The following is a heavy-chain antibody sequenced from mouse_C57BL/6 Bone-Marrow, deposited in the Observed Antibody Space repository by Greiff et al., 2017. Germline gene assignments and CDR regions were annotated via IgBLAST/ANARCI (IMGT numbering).Heavy chain of an antibody. V-gene: IGHV1-64*01. D-gene: IGHD3-2*02. CDR2: IHPNSGST. J-gene: IGHJ2*01. CDR1: GYTFTSYW. CDR3: ARLEAAQATYFDY. Sequence: QVQLQQPGAELVKPGASVKLSCKASGYTFTSYWMHWVKQRPGQGLEWIGMIHPNSGSTNYNEKFKSKATLTVDKSSSTAYMQLSSLTSEDSAVYYCARLEAAQATYFDYWGQGTTLTVSS.